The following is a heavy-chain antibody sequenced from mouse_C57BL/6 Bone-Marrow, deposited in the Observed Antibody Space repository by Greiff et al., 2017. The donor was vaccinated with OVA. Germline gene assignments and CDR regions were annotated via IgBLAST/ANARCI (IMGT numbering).Heavy chain of an antibody. D-gene: IGHD1-1*01. J-gene: IGHJ4*01. V-gene: IGHV1-50*01. CDR2: IDPSDSYT. CDR1: GYTFTSYW. CDR3: ANYGSRYAMDY. Sequence: VQLQQPGAELVKPGASVKLSCKASGYTFTSYWMQWVKQRPGQGLEWIGEIDPSDSYTNYNQKFKGKATLTVDTSSSTAYMQRSSLTSEDSAVYYCANYGSRYAMDYWGQGTSVTVSS.